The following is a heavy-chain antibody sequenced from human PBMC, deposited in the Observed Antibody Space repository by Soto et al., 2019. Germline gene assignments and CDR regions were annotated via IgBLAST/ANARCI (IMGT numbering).Heavy chain of an antibody. CDR2: ISSSSSTI. V-gene: IGHV3-48*01. J-gene: IGHJ3*02. CDR3: ARDTSQVVVAPDAFDI. D-gene: IGHD2-15*01. Sequence: EVQLVESGGGLVQPGGSLRLSCAASGFTFSSYSMNWVRQAPGKGLEWVSYISSSSSTIYYADSVKSRFTISRDNAKNSLYLQMNSLRAEDTAVYYCARDTSQVVVAPDAFDIWGQGTMVTGSS. CDR1: GFTFSSYS.